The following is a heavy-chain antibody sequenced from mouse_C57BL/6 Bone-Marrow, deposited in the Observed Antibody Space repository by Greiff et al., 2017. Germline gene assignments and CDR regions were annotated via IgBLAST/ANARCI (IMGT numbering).Heavy chain of an antibody. Sequence: EVQLQQSGAELVRPGASVKLSCTASGFNIKDDYMHWVKQRPEQGLEWIGWIDPENGDTEYASKFQGKATITADTSSNTAYLQLSSLTSEDTAVYYCTTHDGYSYYFDYWGQGTTLTVSS. CDR1: GFNIKDDY. CDR3: TTHDGYSYYFDY. J-gene: IGHJ2*01. V-gene: IGHV14-4*01. D-gene: IGHD2-3*01. CDR2: IDPENGDT.